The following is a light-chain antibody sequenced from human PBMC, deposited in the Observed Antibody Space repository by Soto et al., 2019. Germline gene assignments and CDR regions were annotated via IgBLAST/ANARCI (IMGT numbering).Light chain of an antibody. J-gene: IGLJ3*02. CDR2: GNS. Sequence: QSVLTQPPSVSGAPGQRVTISCTGSSSNIGAGYNVHWYQQLPGTAPKLLIYGNSNRPSGVPDRFSGSKSGTSASLAITGLQAEDEAYYYCPSYDSSLSGWVFGGGTKLTVL. V-gene: IGLV1-40*01. CDR1: SSNIGAGYN. CDR3: PSYDSSLSGWV.